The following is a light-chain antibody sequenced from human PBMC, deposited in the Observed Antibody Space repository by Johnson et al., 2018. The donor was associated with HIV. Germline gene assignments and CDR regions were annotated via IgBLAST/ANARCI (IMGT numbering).Light chain of an antibody. CDR3: ATWDSSLTTGGV. Sequence: QSVLTQPPSVSAAPGQKVTISCSGSSSNIGNNYVSWYQQLPGTAPKLLIYDNNKRPSGIPDRFSGSKSGTSATLGITGLQTGDEAYYYCATWDSSLTTGGVFGSGTKVTVL. J-gene: IGLJ1*01. V-gene: IGLV1-51*01. CDR2: DNN. CDR1: SSNIGNNY.